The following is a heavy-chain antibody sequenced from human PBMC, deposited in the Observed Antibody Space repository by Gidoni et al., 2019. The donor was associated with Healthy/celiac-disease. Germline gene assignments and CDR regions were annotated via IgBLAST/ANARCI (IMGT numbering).Heavy chain of an antibody. CDR2: IGTAGDT. J-gene: IGHJ3*02. CDR3: ASFPNDYYDSSGYPSAFDI. D-gene: IGHD3-22*01. CDR1: GFTFSSYD. V-gene: IGHV3-13*04. Sequence: EVQLVESGGGLVQPGGSLRLSCAASGFTFSSYDMHWVRQATGKGLEWVSAIGTAGDTYYPGSVKGRFTISRENAKNSLYLQMNSLRAGDTAVYYCASFPNDYYDSSGYPSAFDIWGQGTMVTVFS.